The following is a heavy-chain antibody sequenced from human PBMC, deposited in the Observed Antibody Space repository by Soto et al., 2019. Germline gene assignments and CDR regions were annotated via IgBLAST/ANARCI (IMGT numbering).Heavy chain of an antibody. V-gene: IGHV1-2*02. CDR2: INPHSGGT. D-gene: IGHD3-22*01. CDR3: ARAPKNYYDSSGFQDDAFDI. J-gene: IGHJ3*02. CDR1: GYTFTSYG. Sequence: ASVKVSCKASGYTFTSYGISCVRQAPGQGLEWMGWINPHSGGTNYAQKFQGRVTMTRDTSISTAYMELSRLRSDDTAVYYCARAPKNYYDSSGFQDDAFDIWGQGTMVTVSS.